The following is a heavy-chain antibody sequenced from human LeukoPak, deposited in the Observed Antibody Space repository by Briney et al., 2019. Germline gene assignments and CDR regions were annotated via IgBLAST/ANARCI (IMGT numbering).Heavy chain of an antibody. V-gene: IGHV1-69*13. CDR1: GGTFSSYA. J-gene: IGHJ3*02. D-gene: IGHD3-22*01. CDR3: ARGTYYYDSSGYYYGAFDI. CDR2: IIPIFGTA. Sequence: ASVKVSCKASGGTFSSYAISWVRQAPGQGPEWMGGIIPIFGTANYAQKFQGRVTITADESTSTAYMELSSLRSEDTAVYYCARGTYYYDSSGYYYGAFDIWGQGTMVTVSS.